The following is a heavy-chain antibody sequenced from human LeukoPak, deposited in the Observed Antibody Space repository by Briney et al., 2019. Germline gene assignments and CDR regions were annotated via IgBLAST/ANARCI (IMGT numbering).Heavy chain of an antibody. CDR2: ISNSGRI. D-gene: IGHD5-24*01. CDR1: GLTFSTYA. Sequence: AGGSLRLSCATSGLTFSTYAFSWVRQAPGKGLEWVADISNSGRIHYADSVRGRFTISRDNSKNTLYLQMNSLRAEDPAVYYCAGTLGDGYKGDYWGQGTLVTVSS. CDR3: AGTLGDGYKGDY. J-gene: IGHJ4*02. V-gene: IGHV3-23*01.